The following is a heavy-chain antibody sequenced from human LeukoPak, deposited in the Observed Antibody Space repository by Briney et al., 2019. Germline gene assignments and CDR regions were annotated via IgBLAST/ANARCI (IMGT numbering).Heavy chain of an antibody. V-gene: IGHV3-23*01. Sequence: GGSLRLSCAASGFTFTNYAMGWVRQAPGKGLEWVSGISGSGDNTYYSQSVKGRFTISRDNSKNTLYLQMNSLRAEDTAVYYCAKKAREYSSSSYYYYYMDVWGKGTTVTVFS. D-gene: IGHD6-6*01. CDR3: AKKAREYSSSSYYYYYMDV. J-gene: IGHJ6*03. CDR1: GFTFTNYA. CDR2: ISGSGDNT.